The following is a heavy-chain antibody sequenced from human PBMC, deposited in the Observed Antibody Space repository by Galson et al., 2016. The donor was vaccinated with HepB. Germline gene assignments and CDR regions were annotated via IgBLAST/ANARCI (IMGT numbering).Heavy chain of an antibody. J-gene: IGHJ4*02. CDR2: IHYTGNT. CDR1: GGSISTYY. Sequence: SETLSLTCGVSGGSISTYYWSWIRQPPGEGLEWIGYIHYTGNTNYNPSLKSRVALSLDTSSNQISLKLTSMTAADTAVYYCVAGTAPRPGYWGQGILVTVSS. V-gene: IGHV4-59*01. CDR3: VAGTAPRPGY. D-gene: IGHD6-6*01.